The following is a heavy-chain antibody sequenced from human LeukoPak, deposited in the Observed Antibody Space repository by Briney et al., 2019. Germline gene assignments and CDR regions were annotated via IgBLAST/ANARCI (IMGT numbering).Heavy chain of an antibody. J-gene: IGHJ5*02. CDR1: GFTFSRYW. CDR2: IKEDGSGT. D-gene: IGHD2-15*01. CDR3: VRGRLRGSRDP. Sequence: GGSLRLSCAASGFTFSRYWMNWVRQASGKGLEWVANIKEDGSGTDYVDSVKGRFTISRDNAKNSLYLQMNSLKAEDTAVYYCVRGRLRGSRDPWGQGTLVTVSS. V-gene: IGHV3-7*01.